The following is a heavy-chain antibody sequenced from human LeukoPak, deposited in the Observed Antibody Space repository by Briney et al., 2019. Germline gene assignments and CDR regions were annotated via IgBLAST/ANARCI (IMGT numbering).Heavy chain of an antibody. CDR2: IIPIFGTA. Sequence: SVKVSCKASGGTFSSYAISWVRQAPGQGLEWMGRIIPIFGTANYAQKFQGRVTITTDETTSTAYMELSSLRSEDTAVYYCARDYYDSSGYYAFDIWGQGTMVTVSS. J-gene: IGHJ3*02. CDR1: GGTFSSYA. D-gene: IGHD3-22*01. CDR3: ARDYYDSSGYYAFDI. V-gene: IGHV1-69*05.